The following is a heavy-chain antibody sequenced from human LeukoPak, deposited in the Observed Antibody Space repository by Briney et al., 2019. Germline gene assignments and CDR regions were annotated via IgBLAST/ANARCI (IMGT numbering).Heavy chain of an antibody. CDR1: GGSISIYY. Sequence: SETLSLTCTVSGGSISIYYWNWIRQPAGRGLEWIGRIFTSGITNYDPSLKSRVTMSVDTSKNQFSLNLSSVTAADTAVYYCARESSGNYYNPLGYMDVWGKGTTVTVSS. CDR2: IFTSGIT. D-gene: IGHD3-10*01. CDR3: ARESSGNYYNPLGYMDV. V-gene: IGHV4-4*07. J-gene: IGHJ6*03.